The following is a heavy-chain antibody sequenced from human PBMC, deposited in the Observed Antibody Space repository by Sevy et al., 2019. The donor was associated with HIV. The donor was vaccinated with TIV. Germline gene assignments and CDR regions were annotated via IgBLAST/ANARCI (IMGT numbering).Heavy chain of an antibody. D-gene: IGHD2-2*01. CDR2: IIPIFGTA. J-gene: IGHJ4*02. Sequence: ASVKVSCKASGGTFSSYAISWVRQAPGQGLEWMGGIIPIFGTANYAQKFQGRVTITADESTSTAYMELSSLRSEDTAVYYCARGLSSVVPAATHFDYWGQGTLVTVSS. CDR3: ARGLSSVVPAATHFDY. V-gene: IGHV1-69*13. CDR1: GGTFSSYA.